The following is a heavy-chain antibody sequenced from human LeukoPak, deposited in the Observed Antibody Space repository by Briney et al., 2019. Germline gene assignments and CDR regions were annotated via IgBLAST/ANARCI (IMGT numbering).Heavy chain of an antibody. J-gene: IGHJ5*02. CDR2: IYYRGRT. D-gene: IGHD2-15*01. CDR1: DGSISSSSYY. V-gene: IGHV4-39*01. CDR3: ARHEGLRGSFDT. Sequence: SSETLSLTCTVSDGSISSSSYYWGWVRQSPGKGLEWIGSIYYRGRTSYTPSLKRRVTIAVDTCKHQFSMRLRSVPAADPDVYYCARHEGLRGSFDTWGQGTLVTVSS.